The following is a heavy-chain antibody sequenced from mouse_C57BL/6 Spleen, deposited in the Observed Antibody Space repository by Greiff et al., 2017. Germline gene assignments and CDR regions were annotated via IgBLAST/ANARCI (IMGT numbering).Heavy chain of an antibody. CDR3: ARDGSSIFDY. V-gene: IGHV1-81*01. Sequence: KESCKASGYTFTSYGISWVKQRTGQGLEWIGEIYPRSGNTYYNEKFKGKATLTADKSSSTAYMELRSLTSEDSAVYFCARDGSSIFDYWGQGTTLTVSS. CDR2: IYPRSGNT. CDR1: GYTFTSYG. D-gene: IGHD1-1*01. J-gene: IGHJ2*01.